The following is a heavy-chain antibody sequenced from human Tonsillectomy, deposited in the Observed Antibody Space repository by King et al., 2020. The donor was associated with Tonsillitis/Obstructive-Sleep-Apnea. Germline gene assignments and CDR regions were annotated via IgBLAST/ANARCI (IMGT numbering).Heavy chain of an antibody. D-gene: IGHD3-22*01. CDR2: ISYDGSIK. Sequence: VQLVESGGGVVQPGRSLILSCAASGFTFSSYGIHWVRQAPGKGLVGGACISYDGSIKYYAVSVKGRFTISRDNSKTTLYLQMNSLRAEDTAVYYCAKDQMPGYYDSSGYYYFDYWGQGTLVTVSS. CDR1: GFTFSSYG. J-gene: IGHJ4*02. V-gene: IGHV3-30*18. CDR3: AKDQMPGYYDSSGYYYFDY.